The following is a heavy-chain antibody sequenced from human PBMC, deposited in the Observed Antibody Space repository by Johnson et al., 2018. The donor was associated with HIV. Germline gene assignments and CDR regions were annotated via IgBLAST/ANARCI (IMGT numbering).Heavy chain of an antibody. D-gene: IGHD6-19*01. CDR2: ISGSGGST. Sequence: MQLVESGGGLIEPGGSLRLSCAASGFTFSSYAMSWVRQAPGKGLEWVSAISGSGGSTYYADSVKGRFTISRDNSKNTLYLQMNSLRAEDTAVYYCARDQSNGWNRGAFDIWGQGTVVTVSS. J-gene: IGHJ3*02. V-gene: IGHV3-23*04. CDR3: ARDQSNGWNRGAFDI. CDR1: GFTFSSYA.